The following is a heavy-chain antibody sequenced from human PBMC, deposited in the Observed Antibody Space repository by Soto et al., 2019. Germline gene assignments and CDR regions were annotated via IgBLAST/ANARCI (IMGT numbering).Heavy chain of an antibody. CDR3: ARQSFGVVTAFDY. D-gene: IGHD3-3*01. Sequence: GESQEISCEGSGYSSTSYWIGWVRQMPGKGLEWMGIIYPGDSDTRYSPSFQGQVTISADKSISTAYLQWSSLKASDTAMYYCARQSFGVVTAFDYCGQGTLVTVSS. V-gene: IGHV5-51*01. J-gene: IGHJ4*02. CDR1: GYSSTSYW. CDR2: IYPGDSDT.